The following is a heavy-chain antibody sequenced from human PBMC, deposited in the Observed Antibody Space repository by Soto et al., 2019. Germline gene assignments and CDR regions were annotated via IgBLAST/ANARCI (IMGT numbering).Heavy chain of an antibody. CDR1: GFTFSSYS. J-gene: IGHJ5*02. D-gene: IGHD6-13*01. V-gene: IGHV3-21*01. CDR2: ISSSSSYI. Sequence: PGGSLRLSCAASGFTFSSYSMNWVRQAPGKGLEWVSSISSSSSYIYYADSVKGRFTISRDNAKNSLYLQMNSLRAEDTAVYYCARDSSSWYHWFDPWGQGTLVTVSS. CDR3: ARDSSSWYHWFDP.